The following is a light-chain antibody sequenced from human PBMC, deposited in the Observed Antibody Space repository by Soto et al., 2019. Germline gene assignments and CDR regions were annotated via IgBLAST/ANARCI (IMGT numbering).Light chain of an antibody. CDR1: QSVSSN. CDR3: QQYSKWPPI. J-gene: IGKJ3*01. V-gene: IGKV3-15*01. CDR2: DAS. Sequence: EIVMTQSPATLSVSPGERATLSCRASQSVSSNLAWYQQKPGQAPRLLIYDASIRATDIPARFSGSGSGTEFTLTISSLQSEDFAVYFCQQYSKWPPIFGPGTRVDL.